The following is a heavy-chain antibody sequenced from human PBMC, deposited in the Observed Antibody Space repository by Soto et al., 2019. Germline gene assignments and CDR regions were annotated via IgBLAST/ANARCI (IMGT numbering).Heavy chain of an antibody. Sequence: GASVKVSCKASGYTFTSYYMHWVRQAPGQGLEWMGIINPSGGSTSYAQKFQGRVTMTRDTSTSTVYMELSSLRSEDTAVYYCARENDKKGYYYDSSGYYGYWGQGTLVTVSS. CDR2: INPSGGST. CDR1: GYTFTSYY. J-gene: IGHJ4*02. V-gene: IGHV1-46*01. CDR3: ARENDKKGYYYDSSGYYGY. D-gene: IGHD3-22*01.